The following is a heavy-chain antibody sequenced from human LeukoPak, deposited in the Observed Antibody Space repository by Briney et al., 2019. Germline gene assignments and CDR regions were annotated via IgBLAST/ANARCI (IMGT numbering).Heavy chain of an antibody. CDR2: ISGSGGST. Sequence: GGSLRLSCAASGFTFSSYGMSWVRQAPGKGLEWVSAISGSGGSTYYADSVKGRFTISRDNSKNTLYLQMNSLRAEDTAVYYCARRFNYYGSGSYLWFDPWGQGTLVTVSS. CDR1: GFTFSSYG. CDR3: ARRFNYYGSGSYLWFDP. D-gene: IGHD3-10*01. J-gene: IGHJ5*02. V-gene: IGHV3-23*01.